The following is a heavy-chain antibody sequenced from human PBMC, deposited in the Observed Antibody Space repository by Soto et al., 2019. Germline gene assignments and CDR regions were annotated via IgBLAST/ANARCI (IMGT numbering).Heavy chain of an antibody. D-gene: IGHD3-10*02. Sequence: SGGSLRLSCAASGFTFSRFSMHWVRQAPGKGLAWVAVISYDGSNTHYAESVKGRFNISRDDSKNTVYLQMNNLRGEDSAVYYCARDHGMFLSYYYYGMDVWGQGTTVTVSS. J-gene: IGHJ6*02. CDR3: ARDHGMFLSYYYYGMDV. V-gene: IGHV3-30-3*01. CDR1: GFTFSRFS. CDR2: ISYDGSNT.